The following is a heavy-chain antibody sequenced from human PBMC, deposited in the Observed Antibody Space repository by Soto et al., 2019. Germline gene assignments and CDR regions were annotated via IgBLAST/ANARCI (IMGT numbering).Heavy chain of an antibody. Sequence: GESLKISCKGSGYSFTSYWIGWVRQMPGKGLEWMGIIYPGDSDTRYSPSFQGQVTISADKSISTAYLQWGSLKASDTAMYYCARHTSSSDSYYYYGMDVWGQGTTVTVYS. J-gene: IGHJ6*02. D-gene: IGHD6-6*01. CDR2: IYPGDSDT. CDR1: GYSFTSYW. V-gene: IGHV5-51*01. CDR3: ARHTSSSDSYYYYGMDV.